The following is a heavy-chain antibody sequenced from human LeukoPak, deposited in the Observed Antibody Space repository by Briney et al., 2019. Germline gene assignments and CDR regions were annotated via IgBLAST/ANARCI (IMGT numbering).Heavy chain of an antibody. J-gene: IGHJ3*02. D-gene: IGHD1-26*01. CDR3: ARELVGATFDI. CDR2: ISAYNGNT. CDR1: GYTFTTYA. V-gene: IGHV1-18*01. Sequence: ASVKVSCKASGYTFTTYAMNWVRQAPGQGLEWMGWISAYNGNTNYAQKLQGRVTMTTDTSTSTAYMELRSLRSDDTAVYYCARELVGATFDIWGQGTMVTVSS.